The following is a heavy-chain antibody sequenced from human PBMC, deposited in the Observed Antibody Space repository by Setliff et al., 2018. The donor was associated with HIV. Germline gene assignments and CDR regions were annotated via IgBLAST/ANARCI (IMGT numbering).Heavy chain of an antibody. D-gene: IGHD2-21*01. Sequence: PGGSLRLSCATSGFTFSDYYMSWIRQAPGKGLEWLSFINSMSSYTNYADSVKGRFTISRDNGNNALYLQMNSLRAEDTAIYYCARVSSALFLPQYHFDYWGQGTLVTVS. J-gene: IGHJ4*02. V-gene: IGHV3-11*05. CDR1: GFTFSDYY. CDR2: INSMSSYT. CDR3: ARVSSALFLPQYHFDY.